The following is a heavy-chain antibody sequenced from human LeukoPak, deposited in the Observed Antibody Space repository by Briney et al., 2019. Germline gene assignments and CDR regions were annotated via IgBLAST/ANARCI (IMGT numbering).Heavy chain of an antibody. V-gene: IGHV4-31*03. CDR3: ASITVPYSGYDPGAAFDI. J-gene: IGHJ3*02. CDR2: IYYSGST. CDR1: GGSISSGGYY. Sequence: SQTLSLTCTVSGGSISSGGYYWSWIRQHPGKGLEWIGYIYYSGSTYYNPSLKSRVTISVDTSKNQFSLKLSSVTAADTAVYYCASITVPYSGYDPGAAFDIWGQGTMVTVSS. D-gene: IGHD5-12*01.